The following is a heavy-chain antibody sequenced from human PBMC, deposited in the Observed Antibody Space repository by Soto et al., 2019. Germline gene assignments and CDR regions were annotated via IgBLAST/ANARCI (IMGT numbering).Heavy chain of an antibody. CDR3: ARRGVFGVVIGSWFDP. V-gene: IGHV1-69*12. J-gene: IGHJ5*02. Sequence: QVQLVQSGAEVKKPGSSVKVSCKASGGTFSSYAISWVRQAPGQGLEWMGGIIPIFGTANYAQKFQGRVTITADASTSTAYMELSSLRSEDTAVYYCARRGVFGVVIGSWFDPWGQGTLVTVSS. D-gene: IGHD3-3*01. CDR1: GGTFSSYA. CDR2: IIPIFGTA.